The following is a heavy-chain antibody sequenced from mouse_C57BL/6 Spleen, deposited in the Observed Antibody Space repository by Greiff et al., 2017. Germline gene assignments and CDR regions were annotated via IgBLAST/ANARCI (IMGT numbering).Heavy chain of an antibody. CDR3: SSYDGYYFLLDY. V-gene: IGHV14-2*01. D-gene: IGHD2-3*01. J-gene: IGHJ4*01. CDR2: FDPEDGEH. Sequence: VQLQQSGAELVKPGASVTLSCTASGFNIKDYYMYWVKQRTEQGLEWIGRFDPEDGEHKYAPKFQGKATITADTTSNTAYLQLSSLTSKYTTVYYCSSYDGYYFLLDYWGQGTSVTVSS. CDR1: GFNIKDYY.